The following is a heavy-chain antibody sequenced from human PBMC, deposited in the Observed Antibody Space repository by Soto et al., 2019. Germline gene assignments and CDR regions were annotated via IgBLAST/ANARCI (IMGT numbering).Heavy chain of an antibody. CDR2: VKSKADGGTA. D-gene: IGHD3-3*01. Sequence: EVQLVESGGGLVKPGGSLRLSSAASGFSISNAWMHWVRQAPGKGLEWVGRVKSKADGGTADYAAPVKGRFTISRDDSQNTQYLQMNSRKMVDTAVYYCNIFPDFWGGATPLWGQGTLVTVSS. J-gene: IGHJ4*02. CDR1: GFSISNAW. CDR3: NIFPDFWGGATPL. V-gene: IGHV3-15*07.